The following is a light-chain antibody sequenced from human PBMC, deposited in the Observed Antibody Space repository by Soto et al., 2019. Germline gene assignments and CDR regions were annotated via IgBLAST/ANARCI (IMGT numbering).Light chain of an antibody. Sequence: QSVLTQAPSASGTPGQGVSISCSGSSSNIGSHTVNWYQRLPGTAPRLLIFGYNQRPLGVPDRFSGAKSGTSASLAISGLQSEDEAEYYCAAWDDSLNGPVFGGGTKLTVL. V-gene: IGLV1-44*01. CDR2: GYN. CDR3: AAWDDSLNGPV. CDR1: SSNIGSHT. J-gene: IGLJ3*02.